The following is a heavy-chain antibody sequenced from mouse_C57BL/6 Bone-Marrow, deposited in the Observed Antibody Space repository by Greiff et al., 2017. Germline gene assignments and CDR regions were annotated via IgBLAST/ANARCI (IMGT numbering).Heavy chain of an antibody. D-gene: IGHD2-3*01. CDR2: IDPETGGT. CDR3: TSDGYYDYAMDY. CDR1: GYTFTDDE. J-gene: IGHJ4*01. Sequence: QVQLQQSGAELVRPGASVTLSCKASGYTFTDDEMHWVKQTPVHGLEWMGAIDPETGGTAYNQKFKGKAILTADKSSSTAYMELRILTSEDSAVYYCTSDGYYDYAMDYWGQGTSVTVSS. V-gene: IGHV1-15*01.